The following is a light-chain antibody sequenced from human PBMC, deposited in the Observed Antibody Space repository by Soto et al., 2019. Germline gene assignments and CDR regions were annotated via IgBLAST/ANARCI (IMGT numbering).Light chain of an antibody. CDR2: AAS. V-gene: IGKV3-20*01. CDR1: QTVTGSY. CDR3: QQYSESPRT. Sequence: ENVLTQSPGTLSLSPGERATLSCRASQTVTGSYLAWYQQKPGQTPNLLIYAASTRATGIPDRFSDSGSGTDFTLTITRLEPEDFAVYYCQQYSESPRTFGQGTRVEIK. J-gene: IGKJ1*01.